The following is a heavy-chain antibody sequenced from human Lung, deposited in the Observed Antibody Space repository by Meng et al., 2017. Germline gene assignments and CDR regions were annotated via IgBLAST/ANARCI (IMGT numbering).Heavy chain of an antibody. V-gene: IGHV4-34*01. CDR1: GGSFSDYY. CDR3: ARGPTTMAHDFDY. J-gene: IGHJ4*02. D-gene: IGHD4-11*01. Sequence: VQLGQWGAGLLNPSETLSLTWVVSGGSFSDYYWSWIRQPPGKGLEWIGEINHSGSTNYNPSLESRATISVDTSQNNLSLKLSSVTAADSAVYYCARGPTTMAHDFDYWGQGTLFTVSS. CDR2: INHSGST.